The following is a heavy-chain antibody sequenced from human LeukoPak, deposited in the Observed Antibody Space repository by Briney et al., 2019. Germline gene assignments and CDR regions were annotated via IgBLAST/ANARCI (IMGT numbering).Heavy chain of an antibody. V-gene: IGHV4-34*01. CDR3: ARVGYCSSTSCYRWFDP. Sequence: PSETLSLTCAVYGGSFSGYYWSWIRQPPGKGLEWIGEINHSGSTNYNPSLKSRVTISVDTSKNQFSLKLSSVTAADTAVYYCARVGYCSSTSCYRWFDPWGQGTLVTVSP. D-gene: IGHD2-2*01. CDR2: INHSGST. CDR1: GGSFSGYY. J-gene: IGHJ5*02.